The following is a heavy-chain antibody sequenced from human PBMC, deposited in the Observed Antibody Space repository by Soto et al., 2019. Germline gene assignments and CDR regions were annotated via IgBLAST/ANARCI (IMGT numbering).Heavy chain of an antibody. CDR3: ASGLVGYCSSSSCHAYRFDP. V-gene: IGHV3-23*01. D-gene: IGHD2-2*01. CDR2: ITGSGDAT. J-gene: IGHJ5*02. CDR1: GFTFSSFA. Sequence: GGSLRLSCAASGFTFSSFAMSWVRQAPGKGPEWVSAITGSGDATFYADSVRGRFTISRDNSKNTLYLQMNSLGAEDTALYYCASGLVGYCSSSSCHAYRFDPWGQGTLVTVSS.